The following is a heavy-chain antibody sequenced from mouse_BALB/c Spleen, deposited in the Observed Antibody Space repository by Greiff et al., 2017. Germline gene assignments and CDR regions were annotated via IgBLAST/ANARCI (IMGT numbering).Heavy chain of an antibody. CDR3: AYYDYGKFAY. J-gene: IGHJ3*01. V-gene: IGHV14-1*02. CDR2: IDPENGNT. Sequence: VQLQQSGAELVRPGALVKLSCKASGFNIKDYYMHWVKQRPEQGLEWIGWIDPENGNTIYDPKFQGKASITADTSSNTAYLQLSSLTSEDTAVYYCAYYDYGKFAYWGQGTLVTVSA. CDR1: GFNIKDYY. D-gene: IGHD2-4*01.